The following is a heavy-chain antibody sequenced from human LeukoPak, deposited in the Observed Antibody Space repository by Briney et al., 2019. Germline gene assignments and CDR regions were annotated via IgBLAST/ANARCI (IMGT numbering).Heavy chain of an antibody. D-gene: IGHD2-2*01. CDR3: ATDLASSTSIKSGY. Sequence: VASVKVSCKASGGTFSSYAISWVRQAPGKGLEWMGGFDPDDDETIYAQKFQGRVTMTEDTSTDTAYMELSSLRSEDTAVYYCATDLASSTSIKSGYWGQGTLVTVSS. V-gene: IGHV1-24*01. CDR2: FDPDDDET. J-gene: IGHJ4*02. CDR1: GGTFSSYA.